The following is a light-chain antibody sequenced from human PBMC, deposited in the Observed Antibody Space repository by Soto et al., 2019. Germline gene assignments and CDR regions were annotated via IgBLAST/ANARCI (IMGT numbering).Light chain of an antibody. J-gene: IGKJ1*01. Sequence: EIVLTQSPGTLSLSPGERATLSCRASQSVSSSYLAWYQQKPGQAPRLLIYGASNRPTGIPDTFTGSGSGRYFTLTFASLATEDFAVYYGHHYGSSPRTFGQGTKVEIK. CDR2: GAS. CDR1: QSVSSSY. V-gene: IGKV3-20*01. CDR3: HHYGSSPRT.